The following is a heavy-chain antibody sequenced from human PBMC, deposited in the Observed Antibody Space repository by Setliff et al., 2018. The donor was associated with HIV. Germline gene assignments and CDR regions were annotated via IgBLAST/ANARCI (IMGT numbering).Heavy chain of an antibody. J-gene: IGHJ1*01. Sequence: AASVKVSCKASGGTFSTYAISWVRQAPGQGLEWMGGIIPIVGIANYAQTFQDGVTITADKSTSTAYMELSSLTSEDTAVYYCARSGTPWQLVRGGYYDTSGYFQHWGQGTLVTVSS. D-gene: IGHD3-22*01. CDR2: IIPIVGIA. CDR1: GGTFSTYA. CDR3: ARSGTPWQLVRGGYYDTSGYFQH. V-gene: IGHV1-69*10.